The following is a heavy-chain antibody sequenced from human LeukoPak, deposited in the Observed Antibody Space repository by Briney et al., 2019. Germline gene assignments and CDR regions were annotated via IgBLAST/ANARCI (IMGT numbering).Heavy chain of an antibody. J-gene: IGHJ4*02. Sequence: PSETLSLTCTVSGGSISTYYWSWIRQPPGKGLEWIGYIYYSGSTNHNPSLKSRVTISVDTSKNQFSLKLSSVTATDTAVYYCARHLSPFGFDYWGQGTLVTVSS. CDR1: GGSISTYY. D-gene: IGHD3-10*01. V-gene: IGHV4-59*08. CDR2: IYYSGST. CDR3: ARHLSPFGFDY.